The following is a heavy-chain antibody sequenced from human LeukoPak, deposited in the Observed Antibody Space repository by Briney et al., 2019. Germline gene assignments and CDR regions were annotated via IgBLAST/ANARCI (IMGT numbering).Heavy chain of an antibody. Sequence: PGGSLRLSCAASGFTFSSYWMSWVRQAPGKGVEWVANIKQDGSEKYYVDSVKGRFTISRDNAKNSLYLQRNSLRAEDTAEYYCAREEQWLVTHFDYWGQGTLVTVSS. D-gene: IGHD6-19*01. V-gene: IGHV3-7*01. J-gene: IGHJ4*02. CDR2: IKQDGSEK. CDR3: AREEQWLVTHFDY. CDR1: GFTFSSYW.